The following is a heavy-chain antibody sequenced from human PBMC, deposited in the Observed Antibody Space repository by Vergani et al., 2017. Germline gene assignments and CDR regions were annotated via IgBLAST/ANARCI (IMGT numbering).Heavy chain of an antibody. CDR1: GFTFSSYA. V-gene: IGHV3-23*01. CDR3: AKTVVVAAHGRKFDY. D-gene: IGHD2-15*01. Sequence: EVQLLESGGGLVQPGGSLRLSCSASGFTFSSYAMSWVLQAPGKGLEWVSAISGSGGSTYYADSVKGRFTISRDNSKNTLYLQMNSLRAEDTAVYYCAKTVVVAAHGRKFDYWGQGTLVTVSS. J-gene: IGHJ4*02. CDR2: ISGSGGST.